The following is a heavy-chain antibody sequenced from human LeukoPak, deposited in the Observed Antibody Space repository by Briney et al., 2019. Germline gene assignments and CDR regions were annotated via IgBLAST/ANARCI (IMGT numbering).Heavy chain of an antibody. D-gene: IGHD3-9*01. Sequence: SETLSLTCTVSGGSISSSSYYWGWIRQPPGKGLEWIGSIYYSGSTYYNPSLKSRVTISVDTSKNQFSLKLSSVTAADTAVYYCARSSLRYFDWLLHFDYWSQGTLVTVSS. J-gene: IGHJ4*02. V-gene: IGHV4-39*01. CDR2: IYYSGST. CDR1: GGSISSSSYY. CDR3: ARSSLRYFDWLLHFDY.